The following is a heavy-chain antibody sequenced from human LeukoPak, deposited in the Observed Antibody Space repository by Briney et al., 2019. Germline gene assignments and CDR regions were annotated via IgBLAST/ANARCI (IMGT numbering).Heavy chain of an antibody. CDR1: GGSISSSSYY. CDR2: IYYSGST. V-gene: IGHV4-39*01. D-gene: IGHD3-22*01. J-gene: IGHJ4*02. CDR3: ARSSSGYYYVFDY. Sequence: SETLSLTCTVSGGSISSSSYYWGWIRQPPGKGLEWIGSIYYSGSTYYNPSLKSRVTMSVDTSKNQFSLKLSSVTAADTAVYYCARSSSGYYYVFDYWGQGTLVTVSS.